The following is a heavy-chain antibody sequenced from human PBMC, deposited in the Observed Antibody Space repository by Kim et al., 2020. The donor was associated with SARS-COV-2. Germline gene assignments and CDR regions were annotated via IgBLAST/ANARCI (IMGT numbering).Heavy chain of an antibody. CDR3: ARVPQVTYGDYENDY. V-gene: IGHV4-4*02. D-gene: IGHD4-17*01. CDR2: IYHSGST. J-gene: IGHJ4*02. Sequence: SETLSLTCAVSGGSISSSNWWSWVHQPPGKGLEWIGEIYHSGSTNYNPSLKSRVTISVDKSKNQFSLKLSSVTAADTAVYYCARVPQVTYGDYENDYWGQGTLVTVSS. CDR1: GGSISSSNW.